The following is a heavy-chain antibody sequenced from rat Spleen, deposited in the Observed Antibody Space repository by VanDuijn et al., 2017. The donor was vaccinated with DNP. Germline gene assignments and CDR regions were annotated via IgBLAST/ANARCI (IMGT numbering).Heavy chain of an antibody. CDR1: GYSITSYY. J-gene: IGHJ2*01. V-gene: IGHV3-1*01. CDR3: ARWGDYFDY. CDR2: ISYSGRT. Sequence: EVQLQESGPGLVKTSQSLSLTCSVTGYSITSYYWGWIRQFPGNKMEYIGHISYSGRTNYNPSLKRRISITRDTSRNQFFLQLNSVATEDTATYYCARWGDYFDYWGQGVVVTVSS.